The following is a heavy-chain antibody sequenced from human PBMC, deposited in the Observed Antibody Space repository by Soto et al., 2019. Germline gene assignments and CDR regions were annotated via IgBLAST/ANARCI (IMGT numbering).Heavy chain of an antibody. D-gene: IGHD3-22*01. V-gene: IGHV1-3*01. CDR3: ARVDSSGYYPLIDY. CDR1: GYTVTSYA. CDR2: INAGNGNT. J-gene: IGHJ4*02. Sequence: ASVKVSCKASGYTVTSYAMHWVRQAPGQRLEWMGWINAGNGNTKYSQKFQGRVTITRDTSASTAYMELSSLRSEDTAVYYCARVDSSGYYPLIDYWGQGTLVTVSS.